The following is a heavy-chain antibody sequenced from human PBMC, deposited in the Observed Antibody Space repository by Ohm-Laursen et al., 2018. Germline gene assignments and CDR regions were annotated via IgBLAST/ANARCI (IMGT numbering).Heavy chain of an antibody. J-gene: IGHJ6*02. CDR1: GFTFSDYY. V-gene: IGHV3-66*01. CDR3: VRDPSGWGLDV. Sequence: GSLRLSCAASGFTFSDYYMSWVRQAPGKGLECVSVIYSGGRIYYADSVKGRFTISRDNSKNTLFLQMNSLRAEDTAVYYCVRDPSGWGLDVWGQGTTVTVSS. CDR2: IYSGGRI. D-gene: IGHD2-15*01.